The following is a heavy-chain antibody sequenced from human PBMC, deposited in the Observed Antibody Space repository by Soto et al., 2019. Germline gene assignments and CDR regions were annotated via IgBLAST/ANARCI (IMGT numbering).Heavy chain of an antibody. CDR1: RFTFTSSW. V-gene: IGHV3-7*01. D-gene: IGHD1-20*01. Sequence: GGSLRLSCAASRFTFTSSWMSWVRQAPGKGLEWVANIKQDGNEAYYLDSVKGRFTISRDNAWTSLYLQMNSLSADDTAVYYCAGIQNNWFDSFWSGNPGHRLL. CDR2: IKQDGNEA. J-gene: IGHJ5*01. CDR3: AGIQNNWFDS.